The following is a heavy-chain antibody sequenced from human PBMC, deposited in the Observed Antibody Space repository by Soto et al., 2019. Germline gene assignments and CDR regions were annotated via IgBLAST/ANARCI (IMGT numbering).Heavy chain of an antibody. CDR1: GFIFDDYA. CDR3: AKELSAYTYGPFDY. J-gene: IGHJ4*02. CDR2: INWNTGSI. D-gene: IGHD5-18*01. V-gene: IGHV3-9*01. Sequence: GGSLRLSCAASGFIFDDYAMHWVRQAPGKGLEWVSGINWNTGSIGYADSVKGRFTISKDHTKNSLYLQMNSLRAEDTALYYCAKELSAYTYGPFDYWGQGTLLTVSS.